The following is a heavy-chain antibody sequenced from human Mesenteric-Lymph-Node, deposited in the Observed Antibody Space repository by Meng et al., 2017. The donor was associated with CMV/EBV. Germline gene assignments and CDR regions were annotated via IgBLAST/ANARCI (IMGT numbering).Heavy chain of an antibody. CDR3: ARGSSYDILTGYFDY. J-gene: IGHJ4*02. V-gene: IGHV4-34*01. D-gene: IGHD3-9*01. CDR2: INHSGST. Sequence: QVQLHQWGAGLLKPSETLSVTCAVYGGSFSGYYWNWIRQSPEKGLEWIGEINHSGSTTYNPSFTSRIIISVDTSTNQISLNMNSVTAADTAVYYCARGSSYDILTGYFDYWGQGALVTVSS. CDR1: GGSFSGYY.